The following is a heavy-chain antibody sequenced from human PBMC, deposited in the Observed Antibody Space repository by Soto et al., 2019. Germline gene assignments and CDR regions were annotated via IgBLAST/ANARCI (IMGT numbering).Heavy chain of an antibody. J-gene: IGHJ4*02. Sequence: GGSLRLSCAASGFTVSSNYMSWVRQAPGKGLEWVSVIYSGGSTYYADSVKGRFTISRDNSKNTLYLQMSGLRVEDTALYYCVKDLGYCNDGSCYAFDSWGQGTMVTVSS. D-gene: IGHD2-15*01. CDR2: IYSGGST. CDR3: VKDLGYCNDGSCYAFDS. CDR1: GFTVSSNY. V-gene: IGHV3-53*05.